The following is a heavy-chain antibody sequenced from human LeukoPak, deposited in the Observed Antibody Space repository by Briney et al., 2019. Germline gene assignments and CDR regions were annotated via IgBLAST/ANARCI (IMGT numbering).Heavy chain of an antibody. CDR2: IYTSGST. J-gene: IGHJ4*02. D-gene: IGHD6-13*01. V-gene: IGHV4-4*07. Sequence: PSETLSLTSTVSGGSISSYYWSWIRQPAGKGLEWIGRIYTSGSTNYNPSLKSRVTMSVDTSKNQFSLKLSSVTAADTAVYYCAREGTAAGTARSFDYWGQGTLVTVSS. CDR3: AREGTAAGTARSFDY. CDR1: GGSISSYY.